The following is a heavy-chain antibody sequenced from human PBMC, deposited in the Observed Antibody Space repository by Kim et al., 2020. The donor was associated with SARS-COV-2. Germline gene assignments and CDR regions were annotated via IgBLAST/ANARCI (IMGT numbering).Heavy chain of an antibody. V-gene: IGHV3-66*01. J-gene: IGHJ4*02. CDR1: GFTVSNNY. CDR3: ARGEWNVAVGGLFDY. CDR2: IYSGVRT. D-gene: IGHD6-19*01. Sequence: GGSLRLSCAASGFTVSNNYMSWVRQAPGKGLEWVSIIYSGVRTFYADSVKGRFTISTDNSKNTLYLQMNSLRADDTAVYYCARGEWNVAVGGLFDYWGQGTLVTVSS.